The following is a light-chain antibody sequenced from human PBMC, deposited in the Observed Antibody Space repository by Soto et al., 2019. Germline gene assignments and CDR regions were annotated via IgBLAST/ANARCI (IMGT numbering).Light chain of an antibody. CDR3: QQYGSSPPYT. CDR2: GSS. CDR1: QSVNTNY. Sequence: EAVLTQSPGTLSLSPGERATLSCRASQSVNTNYVAWYQQKPGQAPRLLIFGSSDRATGIPDRFSGSGSGTDFTLTISRLEPEDCAVYYCQQYGSSPPYTFGQGTKLEIK. J-gene: IGKJ2*01. V-gene: IGKV3-20*01.